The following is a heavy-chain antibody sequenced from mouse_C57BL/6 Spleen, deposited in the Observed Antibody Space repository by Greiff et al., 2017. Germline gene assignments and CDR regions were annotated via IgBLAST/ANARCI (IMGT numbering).Heavy chain of an antibody. V-gene: IGHV1-26*01. J-gene: IGHJ4*01. CDR2: INPNNGGT. Sequence: VQLQQSGPELVKPGASVKISCKASGYTFTDYYMNWVKQSHGKSLEWLGDINPNNGGTSYNQKFKGKATLTVDKSSSTAYMELRSLTSEDSAVYYCASRADYYGSSPHYYAMDYWGQGTSVTVSS. CDR1: GYTFTDYY. CDR3: ASRADYYGSSPHYYAMDY. D-gene: IGHD1-1*01.